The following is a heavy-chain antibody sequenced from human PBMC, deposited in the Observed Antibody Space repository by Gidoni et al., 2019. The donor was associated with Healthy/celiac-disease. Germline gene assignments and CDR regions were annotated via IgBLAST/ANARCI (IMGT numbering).Heavy chain of an antibody. J-gene: IGHJ6*02. CDR3: ARDRDYDFWSGYYGMDV. V-gene: IGHV3-30-3*01. D-gene: IGHD3-3*01. CDR2: ISYDGSNK. CDR1: GFTFRSYA. Sequence: QVQLVASGGGVVQPGRSLRLSCAASGFTFRSYAMHWVRQAPGKGLEWVAVISYDGSNKYYADSVKGRFTISRDKSKNTLYLQMNSLRAEDTAVYYCARDRDYDFWSGYYGMDVWGQGTTVTVSS.